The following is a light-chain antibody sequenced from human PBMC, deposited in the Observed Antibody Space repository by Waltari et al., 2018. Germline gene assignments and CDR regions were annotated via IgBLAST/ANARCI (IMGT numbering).Light chain of an antibody. V-gene: IGLV2-11*01. J-gene: IGLJ1*01. CDR1: RSDVGAYDY. Sequence: QSALTQPRSVSVSPGQSVTISCTGTRSDVGAYDYVSWYQQRPGKAPNLIIYDVPERPSGVPDRFSGSKSDNKASLTISGLQADDEADYYCCSYAGRYTNYVFGSGTKVTVL. CDR2: DVP. CDR3: CSYAGRYTNYV.